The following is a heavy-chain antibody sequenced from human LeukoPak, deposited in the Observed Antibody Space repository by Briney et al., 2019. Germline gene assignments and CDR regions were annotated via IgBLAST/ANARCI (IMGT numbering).Heavy chain of an antibody. Sequence: ASVKVSCKASGYTFTSYGISWVRQAPGQGLEWMGWISAYNGNTNYAQKLQGRVTMTTDTSTSTAYMELRSLRSDDTAVYYCAREDEAYGLTVGVKIDCWGQGTLVTVSS. D-gene: IGHD2-21*01. J-gene: IGHJ4*02. CDR1: GYTFTSYG. V-gene: IGHV1-18*01. CDR2: ISAYNGNT. CDR3: AREDEAYGLTVGVKIDC.